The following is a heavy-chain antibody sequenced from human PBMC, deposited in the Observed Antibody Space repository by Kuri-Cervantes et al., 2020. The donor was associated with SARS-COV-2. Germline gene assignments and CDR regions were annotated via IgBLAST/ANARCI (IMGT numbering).Heavy chain of an antibody. V-gene: IGHV3-11*01. CDR2: ISSGGSTI. J-gene: IGHJ4*02. D-gene: IGHD3-3*01. CDR3: AKYGVQYYDFWSGYYFFDY. Sequence: GGSLRLSCAASGFTFSDYYMSWIRQAPGKGLEWVSYISSGGSTIYYADSVKGRFTISRDNAKNSLYLQMNSLRAEDTAVYYCAKYGVQYYDFWSGYYFFDYWGQGTLVTVSS. CDR1: GFTFSDYY.